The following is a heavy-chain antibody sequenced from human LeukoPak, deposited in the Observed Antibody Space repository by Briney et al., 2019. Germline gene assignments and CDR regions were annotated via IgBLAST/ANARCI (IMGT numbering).Heavy chain of an antibody. J-gene: IGHJ4*02. D-gene: IGHD3-22*01. Sequence: GGSLRVTFAASGFSVSSFSMTWVRQAPGKGLEWVSVIYSAGVTYYADSVRGRFTISRDNSKNTLYLQMNSLRAEDTAVYYCARTHYFDSGGYWPFDFWGQGTLVTVSS. CDR3: ARTHYFDSGGYWPFDF. CDR2: IYSAGVT. CDR1: GFSVSSFS. V-gene: IGHV3-53*01.